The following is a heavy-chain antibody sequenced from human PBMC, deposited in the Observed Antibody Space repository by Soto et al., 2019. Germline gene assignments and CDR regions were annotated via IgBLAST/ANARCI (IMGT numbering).Heavy chain of an antibody. CDR1: GGSFSNSA. V-gene: IGHV1-69*18. CDR2: IIPIFTTT. D-gene: IGHD6-6*01. Sequence: QVQLVQSGSEVRRPGSSVKVSCKASGGSFSNSAIAWVRQAPGQGLEWLGMIIPIFTTTNYAQKFKDRLTITAYGSTSTAYMELSGLKSEDTAVYFCARPSGLLGQFSALVDYWGQGTLVTVSS. CDR3: ARPSGLLGQFSALVDY. J-gene: IGHJ4*02.